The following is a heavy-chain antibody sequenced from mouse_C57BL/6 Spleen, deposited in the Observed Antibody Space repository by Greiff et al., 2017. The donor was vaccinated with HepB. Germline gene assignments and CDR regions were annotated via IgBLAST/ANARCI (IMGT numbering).Heavy chain of an antibody. Sequence: LQQSGAELVRPGASVKLSCTASGFNIKDDYMHWVKQRPEQGLEWIGWIDPENGDTEYASKFQGKATITADTSSNTAYLQLSSLTSEDTAVYYCTTLSLLKGYFDVWGTGTTVTVSS. J-gene: IGHJ1*03. D-gene: IGHD1-2*01. V-gene: IGHV14-4*01. CDR1: GFNIKDDY. CDR3: TTLSLLKGYFDV. CDR2: IDPENGDT.